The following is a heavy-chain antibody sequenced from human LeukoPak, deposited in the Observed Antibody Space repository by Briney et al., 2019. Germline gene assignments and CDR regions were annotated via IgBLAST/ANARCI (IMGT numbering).Heavy chain of an antibody. CDR2: ISAYNGNT. J-gene: IGHJ5*02. D-gene: IGHD3-10*01. V-gene: IGHV1-18*04. CDR3: ARAKGVRGVIGYNWFDP. Sequence: ASVKVSCKASGYTFTSYGISWVRRAPGQGLEWMGWISAYNGNTNYAQKLQGRVTMTTDTSTSTAYMELRSLRSDDTAVYYCARAKGVRGVIGYNWFDPWGQGTLVTVSS. CDR1: GYTFTSYG.